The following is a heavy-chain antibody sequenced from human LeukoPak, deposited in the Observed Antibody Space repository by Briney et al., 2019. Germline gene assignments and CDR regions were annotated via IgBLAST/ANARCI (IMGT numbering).Heavy chain of an antibody. D-gene: IGHD5-24*01. CDR1: GFTVSSNY. Sequence: GGSLRLSCAASGFTVSSNYMSWVRQAPGKGLEWVSVIYSNGATFYADFVKGRFTVSRDSSKSTLYLQMKSLRAEDTAVYYCAKDRGDGYNPFDHWGQGTLVTVSS. CDR3: AKDRGDGYNPFDH. V-gene: IGHV3-53*01. CDR2: IYSNGAT. J-gene: IGHJ4*02.